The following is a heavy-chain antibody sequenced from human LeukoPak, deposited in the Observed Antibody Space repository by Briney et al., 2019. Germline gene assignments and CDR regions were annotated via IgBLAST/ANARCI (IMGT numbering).Heavy chain of an antibody. Sequence: GGSLRLSCAASKFTFSSYTMNWVRQAPVKGLEWVSSISSASSYIYYADSVKGRFTISRDNAKNSLYLQMNSLRAEDTAVYYCARAHYDSLDYWGQGTLVTVSS. D-gene: IGHD3-9*01. CDR3: ARAHYDSLDY. V-gene: IGHV3-21*04. J-gene: IGHJ4*02. CDR1: KFTFSSYT. CDR2: ISSASSYI.